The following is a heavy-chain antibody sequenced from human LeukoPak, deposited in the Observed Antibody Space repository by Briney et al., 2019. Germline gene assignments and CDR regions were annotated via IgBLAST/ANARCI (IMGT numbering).Heavy chain of an antibody. D-gene: IGHD6-13*01. Sequence: PGGSLRLSCAASGFTFSSYGMHWVRQAPGKGLEWVAFIRYDGSNKYYADSVKGRFTISRDNSKNTLYLQMNSLRDEDTAVYYCAKAGSISWYSELDCWGQETLVTVSS. CDR3: AKAGSISWYSELDC. CDR2: IRYDGSNK. V-gene: IGHV3-30*02. J-gene: IGHJ4*02. CDR1: GFTFSSYG.